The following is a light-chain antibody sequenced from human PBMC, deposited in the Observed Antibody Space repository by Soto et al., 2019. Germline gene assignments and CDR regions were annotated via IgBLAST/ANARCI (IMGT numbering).Light chain of an antibody. CDR2: EVT. J-gene: IGLJ1*01. Sequence: QSVLTQPPSASGSLGQSVTISCTGTRSDVGGYEYVSWYQQHPGKAPKLMIYEVTKRPSGVPDRFSGSKSGNTASLTVSGLQAEDEADYYCSSYAGNKHVFGTGTKVT. CDR1: RSDVGGYEY. CDR3: SSYAGNKHV. V-gene: IGLV2-8*01.